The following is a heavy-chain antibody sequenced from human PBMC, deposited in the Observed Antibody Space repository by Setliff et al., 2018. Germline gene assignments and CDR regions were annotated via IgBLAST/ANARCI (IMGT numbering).Heavy chain of an antibody. CDR2: IIPTLLGPA. CDR1: GGTFSSNG. V-gene: IGHV1-69*13. D-gene: IGHD3-16*02. J-gene: IGHJ3*02. CDR3: ARGKLRLGQLSLFYGFDI. Sequence: SVKVSCKTSGGTFSSNGFSWVRQAPGQGLEWMGGIIPTLLGPANYAQKFQGRVTITADESTSTVFMELSSLRSEDTAVYYCARGKLRLGQLSLFYGFDIWGQGTMVTVSS.